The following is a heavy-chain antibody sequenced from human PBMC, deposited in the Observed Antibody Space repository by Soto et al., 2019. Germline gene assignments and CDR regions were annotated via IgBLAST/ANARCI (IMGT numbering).Heavy chain of an antibody. J-gene: IGHJ4*02. Sequence: PSETLSLTCTVSGGSISSSSYYWGWIRQPPGKGLEWIGSIYYSGSTYYNPSLKSRVTISVDTSKNQFSLKLSSVTAADTAVYYCARYGGYLYYFDYWGQGTLVTVSS. CDR3: ARYGGYLYYFDY. D-gene: IGHD3-22*01. CDR2: IYYSGST. CDR1: GGSISSSSYY. V-gene: IGHV4-39*01.